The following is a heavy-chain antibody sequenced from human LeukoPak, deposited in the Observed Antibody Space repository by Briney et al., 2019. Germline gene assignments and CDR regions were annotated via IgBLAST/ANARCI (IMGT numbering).Heavy chain of an antibody. V-gene: IGHV3-33*08. CDR3: AGEPSVATTFFDY. Sequence: GGSLRLSCAASGFTFSSYAMSWVRQAPGKGLEWVAVIWYDGSNKYYADSVKGRFTISRDNSKNTLYLQMNSLRAEDTAVYYCAGEPSVATTFFDYWGQGTLVTVSS. CDR1: GFTFSSYA. CDR2: IWYDGSNK. D-gene: IGHD5-12*01. J-gene: IGHJ4*02.